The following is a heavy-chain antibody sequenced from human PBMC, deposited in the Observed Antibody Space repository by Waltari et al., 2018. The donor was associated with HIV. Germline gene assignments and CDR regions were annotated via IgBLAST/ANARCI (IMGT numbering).Heavy chain of an antibody. J-gene: IGHJ4*02. CDR1: GSPLTELS. Sequence: QVQLVQSGAAVKKPDASVTVSCQVSGSPLTELSMHWGRQAPGKGLEWMGGSDPEDSETSYAQKLHGRVIRTEDTPTDAAYIELSSLRSEDTAVYYCATDHNITMVRGGLAHWGQGTLVTGSS. D-gene: IGHD3-10*01. CDR3: ATDHNITMVRGGLAH. CDR2: SDPEDSET. V-gene: IGHV1-24*01.